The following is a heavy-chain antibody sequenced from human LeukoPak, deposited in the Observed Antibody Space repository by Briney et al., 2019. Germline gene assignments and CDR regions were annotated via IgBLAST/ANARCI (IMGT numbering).Heavy chain of an antibody. V-gene: IGHV3-74*01. J-gene: IGHJ4*02. Sequence: PGGSLRLSCAASEFTFSTYWMHWVRQVPGKGLVWVSRINSDGSSTNYADSVKGRFTISRDNAKNTLYLQMNSLSTEDTAVYYCASGYSSDYGGNVYRGRGTLVTVSS. CDR2: INSDGSST. CDR1: EFTFSTYW. D-gene: IGHD4-23*01. CDR3: ASGYSSDYGGNVY.